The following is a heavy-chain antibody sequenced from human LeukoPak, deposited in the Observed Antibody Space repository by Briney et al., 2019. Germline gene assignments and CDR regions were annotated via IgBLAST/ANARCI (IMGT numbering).Heavy chain of an antibody. CDR1: GYTFTGYY. V-gene: IGHV1-2*02. CDR3: AGTSAIPRYCTNGVCSKLGLFDY. Sequence: GASVKVSCTASGYTFTGYYMHWVRQAPGQGLEWMGWINPNSGGTNYAQKFQGRVIMTRDTSISTAYMELSRLRSDDTAVYYCAGTSAIPRYCTNGVCSKLGLFDYWGQGTLVTVSS. J-gene: IGHJ4*02. CDR2: INPNSGGT. D-gene: IGHD2-8*01.